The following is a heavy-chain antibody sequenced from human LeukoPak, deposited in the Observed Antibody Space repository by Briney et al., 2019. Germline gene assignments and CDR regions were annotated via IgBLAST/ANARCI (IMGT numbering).Heavy chain of an antibody. CDR1: GGSISSYY. V-gene: IGHV4-4*07. CDR3: AREGFTNGADWFDP. CDR2: IYTSGST. Sequence: SETLSLTCTVSGGSISSYYWSWIRQPAGKGPEWIGRIYTSGSTNYNPSLKSRVTMSVDTSKNQFSLKLSSVTAADTAVYYCAREGFTNGADWFDPWGQGTLVTVPS. D-gene: IGHD2-8*01. J-gene: IGHJ5*02.